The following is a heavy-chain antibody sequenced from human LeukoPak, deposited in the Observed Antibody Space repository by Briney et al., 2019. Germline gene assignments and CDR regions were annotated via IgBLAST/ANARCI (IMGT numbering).Heavy chain of an antibody. Sequence: SETLSLTCTVSGVSINSGDYYWGWIRQPPGKGLEWIGTIYYSGRTYYNPPLKSRVTISEDTSKNQFSLKLTSVTAADTAINYCARHRTAINKYGPYDAFNIWGQGTMVTVSS. V-gene: IGHV4-39*01. CDR1: GVSINSGDYY. J-gene: IGHJ3*02. CDR3: ARHRTAINKYGPYDAFNI. D-gene: IGHD3-10*01. CDR2: IYYSGRT.